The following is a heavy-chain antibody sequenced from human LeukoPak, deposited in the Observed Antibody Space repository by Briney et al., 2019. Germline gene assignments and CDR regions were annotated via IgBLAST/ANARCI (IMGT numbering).Heavy chain of an antibody. CDR2: SYYSGST. J-gene: IGHJ4*02. V-gene: IGHV4-39*01. CDR1: GVSISSSSYY. CDR3: ARTTYYYDSSGEPY. Sequence: SETLSLTCTVSGVSISSSSYYWGWIRQPPGQGLEWIGSSYYSGSTYYNPSLKSRVTISVDTSKNQYSLKLSSVTAADTAVYYCARTTYYYDSSGEPYWGQGTLVSVSS. D-gene: IGHD3-22*01.